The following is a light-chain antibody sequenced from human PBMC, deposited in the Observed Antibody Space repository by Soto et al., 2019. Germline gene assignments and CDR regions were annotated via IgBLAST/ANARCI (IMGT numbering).Light chain of an antibody. CDR1: SSDVGGYNY. Sequence: QSVLTQPASVSGSPGQSITISCTGTSSDVGGYNYVSWYQQHPGKAPKLMIYDVSNRPSGVSNRFSGSKSGNTASLTISGLQAEDEADYYCSSYTSSSTPYVVGTRTKVTVL. CDR2: DVS. CDR3: SSYTSSSTPYV. J-gene: IGLJ1*01. V-gene: IGLV2-14*01.